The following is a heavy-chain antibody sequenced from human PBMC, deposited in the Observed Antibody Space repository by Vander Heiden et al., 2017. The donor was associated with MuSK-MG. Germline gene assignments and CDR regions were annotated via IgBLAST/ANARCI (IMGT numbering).Heavy chain of an antibody. V-gene: IGHV2-5*02. D-gene: IGHD3-10*01. Sequence: QITLKESGPTLVKPTQTLTLTCTFSGFSLSTTGVGVAWIRQPPGKALEWLALIYWDDDKRYRPSLKSRLTLSKDTSKNQVVLTMTNMDPVDIATYYCAQRLYYGELKDRFNWFEPWGQGALVTVSS. J-gene: IGHJ5*02. CDR1: GFSLSTTGVG. CDR3: AQRLYYGELKDRFNWFEP. CDR2: IYWDDDK.